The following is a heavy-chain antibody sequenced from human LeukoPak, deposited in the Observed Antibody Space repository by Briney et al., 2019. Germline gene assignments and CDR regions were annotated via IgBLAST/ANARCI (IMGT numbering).Heavy chain of an antibody. CDR2: ISAYNGNT. J-gene: IGHJ6*02. CDR3: ARVRTVTPYYGMDV. V-gene: IGHV1-18*01. CDR1: GYTFTSYG. D-gene: IGHD4-17*01. Sequence: ASVKVSCKASGYTFTSYGISWVRQAPGQGLEWMGWISAYNGNTNYAQKLQGRVTMTTDTSTSTAYMELRSLRSDDTAVYYCARVRTVTPYYGMDVWGPGTTVTVSS.